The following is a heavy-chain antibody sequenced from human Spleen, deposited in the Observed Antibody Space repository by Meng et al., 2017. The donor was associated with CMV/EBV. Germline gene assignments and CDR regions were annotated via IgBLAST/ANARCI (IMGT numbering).Heavy chain of an antibody. Sequence: GESLKISCVASGFTFSNYWMHWVRQAPGKGLVWVSRINSDGSSTTYADSVKGRFTISRDNAKNTLYLQMNSLRAEDTAVYYCAREGSDLWSYYYTTYYHYGMDVWGQGTTVTVSS. CDR3: AREGSDLWSYYYTTYYHYGMDV. CDR1: GFTFSNYW. D-gene: IGHD3-3*01. J-gene: IGHJ6*02. V-gene: IGHV3-74*01. CDR2: INSDGSST.